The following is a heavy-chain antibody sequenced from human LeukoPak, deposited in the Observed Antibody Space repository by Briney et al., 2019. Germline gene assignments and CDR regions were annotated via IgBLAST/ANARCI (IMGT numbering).Heavy chain of an antibody. CDR3: ARALVTKEANWFDP. CDR2: INHSGST. J-gene: IGHJ5*02. CDR1: GGSFSGYY. V-gene: IGHV4-34*01. D-gene: IGHD2-8*01. Sequence: SETLSLTCAVYGGSFSGYYWSWIRQPPGKGLEWIGEINHSGSTNYNPSLKSRVTISVDTSKNQFSLKLSSVTAADTAVYYCARALVTKEANWFDPWGQGTLVTVSS.